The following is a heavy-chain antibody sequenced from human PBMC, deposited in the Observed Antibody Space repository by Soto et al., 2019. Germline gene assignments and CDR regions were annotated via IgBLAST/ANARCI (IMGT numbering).Heavy chain of an antibody. CDR2: IYYSGRT. J-gene: IGHJ4*02. D-gene: IGHD3-16*02. CDR1: GGSISDYQ. V-gene: IGHV4-59*01. Sequence: QVQLQESGPGLVKPSETLSLTCSVSGGSISDYQWNWIRQPPGKGLEWIGYIYYSGRTNYNPSLKSRVTISRDTSTKQFSRRLRSVTAADTAVYYCARMRGLGEISPYFAYWGQGTLVTVSS. CDR3: ARMRGLGEISPYFAY.